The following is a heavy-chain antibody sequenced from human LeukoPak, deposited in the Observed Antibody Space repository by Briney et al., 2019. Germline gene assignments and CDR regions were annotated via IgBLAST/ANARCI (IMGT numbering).Heavy chain of an antibody. Sequence: PSETLSLTCTVSGGSISSSSYYWGWIRQPPGKGLEWIGSIYYSGSTYYNPSLKSRVTISVDTSKNQFSLKLSSVTAADTAVYYCATEISIVGATEVDYWGQGTLVTVSS. CDR1: GGSISSSSYY. D-gene: IGHD1-26*01. V-gene: IGHV4-39*07. CDR3: ATEISIVGATEVDY. J-gene: IGHJ4*02. CDR2: IYYSGST.